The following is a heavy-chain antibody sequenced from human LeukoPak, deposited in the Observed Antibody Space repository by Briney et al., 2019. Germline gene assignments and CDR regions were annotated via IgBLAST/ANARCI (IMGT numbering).Heavy chain of an antibody. D-gene: IGHD2-15*01. Sequence: GGSLRLSCAASGFTFSSYAMSWVRQAPGKGLEWVSAISGSGGSTYYADSVKGRFTISRDNSKNTLYLQMNNLRAEDTAVYYCAKDFPDIVVVVAAPEGYYFDYWGQGTLVTVSS. CDR2: ISGSGGST. CDR1: GFTFSSYA. J-gene: IGHJ4*02. CDR3: AKDFPDIVVVVAAPEGYYFDY. V-gene: IGHV3-23*01.